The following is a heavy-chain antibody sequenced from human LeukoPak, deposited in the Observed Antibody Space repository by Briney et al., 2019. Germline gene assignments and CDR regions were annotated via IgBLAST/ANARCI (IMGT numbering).Heavy chain of an antibody. CDR1: GFTFSNYD. CDR3: ARDPGGVAYFDY. D-gene: IGHD2-8*01. Sequence: PAGGSLRLSCAVSGFTFSNYDMHWVRQAPGKGLEWVAVIWYDGSNKYYADSVKGRFTISRDNSKNTLYLQMNTLRAEDTAVYYCARDPGGVAYFDYWGQGTLVTVSS. CDR2: IWYDGSNK. J-gene: IGHJ4*02. V-gene: IGHV3-33*01.